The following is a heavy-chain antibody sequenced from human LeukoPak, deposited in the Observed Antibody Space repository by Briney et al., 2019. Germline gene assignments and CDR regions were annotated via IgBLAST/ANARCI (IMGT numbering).Heavy chain of an antibody. CDR1: RFTVSSYE. J-gene: IGHJ5*02. CDR2: ISSSGSTI. D-gene: IGHD6-13*01. Sequence: GGSLRLSCAASRFTVSSYEMNWVGQALGKGLEWVSYISSSGSTIYYADSVKGRFTISRDNAKNSLYLQMNSLRAEDTAVYYCARAPIAARGHWFDPWGQGTLVTVSS. CDR3: ARAPIAARGHWFDP. V-gene: IGHV3-48*03.